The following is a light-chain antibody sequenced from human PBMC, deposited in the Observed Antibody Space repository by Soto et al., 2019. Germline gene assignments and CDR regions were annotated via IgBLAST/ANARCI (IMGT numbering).Light chain of an antibody. CDR1: QGISTY. CDR2: AAS. J-gene: IGKJ5*01. Sequence: DIQMTQSPSSLSESAGDRVTITCRASQGISTYLNWYQQKPGKAPKLLIYAASSLQSGVPSRFSGSGSETDFTLTISSLQPEDIATYYCQQYANLPISFGQGTRL. CDR3: QQYANLPIS. V-gene: IGKV1-39*01.